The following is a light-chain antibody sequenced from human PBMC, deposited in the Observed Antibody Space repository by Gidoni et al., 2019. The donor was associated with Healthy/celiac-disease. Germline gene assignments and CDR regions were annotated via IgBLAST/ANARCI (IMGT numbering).Light chain of an antibody. CDR3: QSYDSSLSGRYV. J-gene: IGLJ1*01. Sequence: QSVLTQPPSVSEAPGQRVTISCTGSSPNIGAGYDVHWYQQLPGTAPKLLIYGNSNRPSGVPDRFSGSKSGTSASLAITGLQAEDEADYYCQSYDSSLSGRYVFGTGTKVTVL. CDR2: GNS. V-gene: IGLV1-40*01. CDR1: SPNIGAGYD.